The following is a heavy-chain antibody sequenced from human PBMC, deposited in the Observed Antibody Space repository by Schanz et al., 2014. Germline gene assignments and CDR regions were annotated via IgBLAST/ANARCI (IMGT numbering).Heavy chain of an antibody. V-gene: IGHV4-4*07. CDR3: ARVQIGDVYFDS. CDR2: ISTSGST. J-gene: IGHJ4*02. Sequence: QVQLQESGPGLVKPSETLSLTCTVSGGSMSSFYWNWIRQPAGKGLEWIGRISTSGSTNYNPSLRSRVSMSIGTSKTHFSLRLSSLTAADTAVYFCARVQIGDVYFDSWGQGILVTVSS. D-gene: IGHD2-8*01. CDR1: GGSMSSFY.